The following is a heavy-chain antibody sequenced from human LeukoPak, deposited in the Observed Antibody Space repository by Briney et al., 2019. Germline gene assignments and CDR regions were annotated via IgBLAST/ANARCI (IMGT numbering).Heavy chain of an antibody. D-gene: IGHD3-9*01. CDR3: AKAPQLLRYFDWLSHFDY. J-gene: IGHJ4*02. CDR2: ISGSGGST. Sequence: GGSLRLSCAASAFTFSSYAMSWVRQAPGKGLEWVSAISGSGGSTYYADSVKGRFTISRDNSKNTLYLQMNSLRAEDTAVYYCAKAPQLLRYFDWLSHFDYWGQGTLVTVSS. CDR1: AFTFSSYA. V-gene: IGHV3-23*01.